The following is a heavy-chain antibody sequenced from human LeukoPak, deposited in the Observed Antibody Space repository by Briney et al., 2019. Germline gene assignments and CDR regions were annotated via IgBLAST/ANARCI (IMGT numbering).Heavy chain of an antibody. V-gene: IGHV3-30*04. J-gene: IGHJ6*02. CDR2: ISYDGSNK. CDR3: ARSYLYCSGGSCYLGAYYYYGMDV. D-gene: IGHD2-15*01. CDR1: GFTFSSYA. Sequence: GRSLRLSCAASGFTFSSYAMHWVRQAPGKGLEWVAVISYDGSNKYYADSVKGRFTISRDNSKNTLYLQMNSLRAEETAVYYCARSYLYCSGGSCYLGAYYYYGMDVWGQGTTVTVSS.